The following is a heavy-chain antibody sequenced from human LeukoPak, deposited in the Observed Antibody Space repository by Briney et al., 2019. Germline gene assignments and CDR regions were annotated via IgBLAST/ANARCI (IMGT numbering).Heavy chain of an antibody. J-gene: IGHJ6*04. V-gene: IGHV4-34*01. Sequence: SETLSLTCAVYGGSFSGYYWSWIRQPPGKGLEWIGEINHSGSTNYNPSLKSRVTISVDTSKNQFSQKLNSVTAADTAVYYCARALEYCSCMDVWGKGTTVTVSS. CDR3: ARALEYCSCMDV. CDR1: GGSFSGYY. CDR2: INHSGST. D-gene: IGHD2/OR15-2a*01.